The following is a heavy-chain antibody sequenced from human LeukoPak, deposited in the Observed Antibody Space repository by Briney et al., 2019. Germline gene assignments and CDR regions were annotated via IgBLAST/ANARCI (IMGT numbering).Heavy chain of an antibody. V-gene: IGHV3-21*01. CDR1: GFTFSSYS. D-gene: IGHD6-19*01. Sequence: MAGGSLRLSCAASGFTFSSYSMNWVRQAPGKGLEWVSFISSSSSYIYYADSVKGRFTISRDNAKNSLYLQMNRLRAEDTAVYYCARDIAVAGRGFDYWGQGTLVTVSS. CDR2: ISSSSSYI. J-gene: IGHJ4*02. CDR3: ARDIAVAGRGFDY.